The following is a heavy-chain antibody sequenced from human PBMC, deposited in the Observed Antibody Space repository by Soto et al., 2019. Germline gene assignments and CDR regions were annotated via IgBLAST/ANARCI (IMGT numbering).Heavy chain of an antibody. V-gene: IGHV4-59*08. CDR1: GVSITSYY. D-gene: IGHD6-19*01. J-gene: IGHJ4*02. Sequence: SETLSLTCTVSGVSITSYYWSWIRQSPGKGLEWIGHIYYSGSTNYNPSLKSRVTISVDTSKNQFSLKLSSVTAADTAVYYCARRPGSGWSEIDYWGQGTLVTVSS. CDR3: ARRPGSGWSEIDY. CDR2: IYYSGST.